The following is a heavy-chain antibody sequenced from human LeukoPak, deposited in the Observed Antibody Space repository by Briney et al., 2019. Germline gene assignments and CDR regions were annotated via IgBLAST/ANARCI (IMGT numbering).Heavy chain of an antibody. D-gene: IGHD2/OR15-2a*01. V-gene: IGHV3-23*01. CDR3: ARSGLSRFGF. CDR2: FSGSGGST. Sequence: PGGSLRLSCAASGFIFSNYAMSWVRQAPGKGLQWVSAFSGSGGSTYYAAAVKGRFTISRDNSRNTLYLQMNSLRAEDTAVYYCARSGLSRFGFWGQGTLVTVSS. J-gene: IGHJ4*02. CDR1: GFIFSNYA.